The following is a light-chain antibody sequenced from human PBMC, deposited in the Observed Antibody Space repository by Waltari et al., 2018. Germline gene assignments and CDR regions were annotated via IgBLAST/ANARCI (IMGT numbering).Light chain of an antibody. Sequence: DIQMTQSPSTLSASVGDRVTITCRASQSVSVWLAWYQQKPGKAPKLLIYKASNLESGVPSRFSGSGSGTELTLTISSLQPDDFATYYCQQYNSYSTFGQGTKVEIK. CDR3: QQYNSYST. CDR2: KAS. J-gene: IGKJ1*01. V-gene: IGKV1-5*03. CDR1: QSVSVW.